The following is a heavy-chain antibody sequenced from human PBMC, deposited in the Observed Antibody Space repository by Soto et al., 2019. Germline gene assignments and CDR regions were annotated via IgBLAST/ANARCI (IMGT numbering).Heavy chain of an antibody. D-gene: IGHD3-16*01. CDR3: ARHYGCTRNQCYGMDV. CDR2: IDPGDSYT. V-gene: IGHV5-10-1*01. CDR1: GYTFHNYW. J-gene: IGHJ6*02. Sequence: LGESLKISCKASGYTFHNYWISWVRQMPGKGLEWLGNIDPGDSYTNYNPSFKGHVTISTDKSINAAFLQWSSLRASDTAIYYCARHYGCTRNQCYGMDVWGQGTTVTVSS.